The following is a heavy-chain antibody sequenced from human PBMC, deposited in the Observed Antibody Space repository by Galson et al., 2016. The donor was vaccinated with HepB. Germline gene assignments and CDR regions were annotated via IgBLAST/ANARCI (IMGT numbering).Heavy chain of an antibody. CDR3: ARDMYTGSYIIDY. D-gene: IGHD1-26*01. CDR1: GFAFRTYS. CDR2: IWADGGNK. V-gene: IGHV3-33*08. Sequence: SLRLSCAASGFAFRTYSMNWVRQTPGKGLECVAVIWADGGNKYYVDSVTGRFTISRDNSKNTVYLQMNSLRADDTAVYYCARDMYTGSYIIDYWGQGTLVTVSS. J-gene: IGHJ4*02.